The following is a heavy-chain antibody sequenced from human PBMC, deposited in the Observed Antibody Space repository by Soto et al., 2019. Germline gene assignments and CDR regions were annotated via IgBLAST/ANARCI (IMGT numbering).Heavy chain of an antibody. D-gene: IGHD6-19*01. CDR2: ISESGTSM. V-gene: IGHV3-48*03. CDR1: GFPFSRYE. Sequence: LRLSCAASGFPFSRYEMNWVRQAPGKGLEWISYISESGTSMYYADAVRGRFAISRDNAQNSLYLQMNSLRIEDTAVYYCARDQEVHDSRGHKIRAMDVWGQGTTVTVSS. J-gene: IGHJ6*02. CDR3: ARDQEVHDSRGHKIRAMDV.